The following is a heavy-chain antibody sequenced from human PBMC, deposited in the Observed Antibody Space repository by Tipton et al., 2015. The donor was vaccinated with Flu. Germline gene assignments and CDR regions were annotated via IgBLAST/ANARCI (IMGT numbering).Heavy chain of an antibody. CDR3: ARGGLNHALDV. Sequence: SLRLSCAASGFTFDDYTMHWIRQAPGKGLEWVSGISWNSGSIGYADSVKGRFTISRDSAKNMLYLQMNSLRVDDTAVYYCARGGLNHALDVWGPGTAVTVSS. V-gene: IGHV3-9*01. J-gene: IGHJ6*02. CDR1: GFTFDDYT. CDR2: ISWNSGSI.